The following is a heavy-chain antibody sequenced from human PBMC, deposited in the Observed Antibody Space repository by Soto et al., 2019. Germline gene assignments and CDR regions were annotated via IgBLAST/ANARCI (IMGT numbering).Heavy chain of an antibody. CDR3: AGGYCSGGSCYLSSRYYYYGMDV. CDR2: FIPIFGTA. CDR1: GGTKSSNA. D-gene: IGHD2-15*01. J-gene: IGHJ6*02. V-gene: IGHV1-69*13. Sequence: SVKLSCKDSGGTKSSNAISWVRQAPEQGLEWMGGFIPIFGTANYAQKFQGRVTITADESTSTAYMELSSLRSEDTAVYYCAGGYCSGGSCYLSSRYYYYGMDVWGQGTTVTVSS.